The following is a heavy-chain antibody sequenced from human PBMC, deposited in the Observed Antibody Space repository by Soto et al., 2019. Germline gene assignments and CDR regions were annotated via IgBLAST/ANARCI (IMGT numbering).Heavy chain of an antibody. J-gene: IGHJ4*02. CDR1: GFTFSNAW. CDR2: IKSKTDGGTT. CDR3: TTDRPPLSTVTNSVLTEKEPNFDY. V-gene: IGHV3-15*01. Sequence: GGSLRLSCAASGFTFSNAWMSWVRQAPGKGLEWVGRIKSKTDGGTTDYAAPVKGRFTISRDDSKNTLYLQMNSLKTEDTAVYYCTTDRPPLSTVTNSVLTEKEPNFDYWGQGTLVTVSS. D-gene: IGHD4-4*01.